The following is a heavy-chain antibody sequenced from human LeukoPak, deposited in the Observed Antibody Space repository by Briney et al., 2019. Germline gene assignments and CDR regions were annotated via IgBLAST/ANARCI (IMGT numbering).Heavy chain of an antibody. V-gene: IGHV1-2*02. CDR3: ARGIQLWSGAFGY. D-gene: IGHD5-18*01. CDR2: INPNSGGT. CDR1: GYTFTGYY. J-gene: IGHJ4*02. Sequence: ASVKFSCKASGYTFTGYYMHWVRQAPGQGLEWMGWINPNSGGTNYAQKFQGRVTMTRDTSISTAYMELSRLRSDDTAVYYCARGIQLWSGAFGYWGQGTRLTVSS.